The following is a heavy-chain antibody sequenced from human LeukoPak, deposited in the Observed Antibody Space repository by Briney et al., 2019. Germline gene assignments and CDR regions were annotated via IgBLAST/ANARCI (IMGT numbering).Heavy chain of an antibody. J-gene: IGHJ4*02. CDR2: INPNSGGT. CDR3: ARLSGRDCSGGSCYSRAFDY. Sequence: ASVKVSCKASGYTFTGYYMHWVRQAPGQGLEWMGWINPNSGGTNYAQKFQGWVTMTRDTSISTAYMELSRLRSDDTAVYYCARLSGRDCSGGSCYSRAFDYWGQGTLVTVSS. D-gene: IGHD2-15*01. V-gene: IGHV1-2*04. CDR1: GYTFTGYY.